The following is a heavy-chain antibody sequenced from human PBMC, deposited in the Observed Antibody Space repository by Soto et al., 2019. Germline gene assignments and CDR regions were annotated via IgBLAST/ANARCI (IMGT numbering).Heavy chain of an antibody. Sequence: QVQLVESGGGVVQPGRSLRLSCAASGFTFSSYAMHWVRQAPGKGLEWVAVISYDGNNKYYADSVKGRFTISRDNSKKTMYLQMNSLRAEDTAVYYCARGEWLQFRNGDIDYCGQGTVVTVSS. J-gene: IGHJ4*02. CDR2: ISYDGNNK. V-gene: IGHV3-30-3*01. CDR3: ARGEWLQFRNGDIDY. D-gene: IGHD5-12*01. CDR1: GFTFSSYA.